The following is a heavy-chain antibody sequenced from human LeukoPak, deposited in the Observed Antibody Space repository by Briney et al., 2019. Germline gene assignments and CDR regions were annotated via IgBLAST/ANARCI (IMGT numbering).Heavy chain of an antibody. CDR2: ISRSGNTI. CDR3: ARQSGTYYVALSSDY. J-gene: IGHJ4*02. V-gene: IGHV3-48*03. D-gene: IGHD1-26*01. CDR1: GFTFSTYE. Sequence: SLRLSCAASGFTFSTYEMNWVRQAPGKGLEWVSFISRSGNTIYYADSEKGRFTISRDNAKNSLYLQMTSLRAEDTAVYYCARQSGTYYVALSSDYWGQGTLVTVSS.